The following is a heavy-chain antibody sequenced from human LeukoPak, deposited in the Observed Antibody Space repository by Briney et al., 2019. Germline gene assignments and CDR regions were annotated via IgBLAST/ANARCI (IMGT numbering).Heavy chain of an antibody. D-gene: IGHD6-19*01. V-gene: IGHV4-31*02. CDR2: IFYSGST. CDR3: AREWLGTFDY. CDR1: GGSISSGGYY. J-gene: IGHJ4*02. Sequence: SETLSLTCTVSGGSISSGGYYWSWIRQHPGKGLEWIGYIFYSGSTYYNPSLKSRVTISVDTSKNQFSLKLSSVTAADTAVYYCAREWLGTFDYWGQGTLVTVSS.